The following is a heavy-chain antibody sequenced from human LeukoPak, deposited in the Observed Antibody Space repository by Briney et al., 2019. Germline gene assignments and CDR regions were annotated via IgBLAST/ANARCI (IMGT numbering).Heavy chain of an antibody. D-gene: IGHD3-22*01. CDR2: IGGSGGST. J-gene: IGHJ4*02. V-gene: IGHV3-23*01. Sequence: GGSLRLSCAASGFTFSSYAMSWVRQAPGKGLEWVSAIGGSGGSTYYADSMKGRFTISRDNSKNTLYLQMNRLTAEDTAVYYCGKAHYYDTTGYLDYWGQGTLVTVSS. CDR3: GKAHYYDTTGYLDY. CDR1: GFTFSSYA.